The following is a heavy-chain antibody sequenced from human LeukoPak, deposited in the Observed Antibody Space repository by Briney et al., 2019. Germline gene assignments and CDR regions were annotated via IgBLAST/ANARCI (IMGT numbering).Heavy chain of an antibody. CDR1: GYTFTGYY. J-gene: IGHJ3*02. D-gene: IGHD3-22*01. CDR2: INPNSGGT. CDR3: ASFLYYYDSSGYYPRGAFDI. V-gene: IGHV1-2*02. Sequence: GASVKVSCKASGYTFTGYYMHWVRQAPGQGLERMGWINPNSGGTNYAQKFQGRVTMTRDTSISTAYMELSRLRSDDTAVYYCASFLYYYDSSGYYPRGAFDIWGQGTMVTVSS.